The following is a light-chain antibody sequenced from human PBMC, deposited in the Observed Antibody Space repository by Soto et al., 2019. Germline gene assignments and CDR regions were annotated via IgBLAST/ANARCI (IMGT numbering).Light chain of an antibody. CDR3: QTWGTGIVI. Sequence: QPVLTQSPSASASLGASVKLTCTLSSGHSSYAIAWPQQQPEQGPRYLMKLNNDGSHSKGDGIPDRFSGSSSGAERYLTISSLQSEDEADYYCQTWGTGIVIFGGGTKLTVL. CDR1: SGHSSYA. J-gene: IGLJ2*01. V-gene: IGLV4-69*01. CDR2: LNNDGSH.